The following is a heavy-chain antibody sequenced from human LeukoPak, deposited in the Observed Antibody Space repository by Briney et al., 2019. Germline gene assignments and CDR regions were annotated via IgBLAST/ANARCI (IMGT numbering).Heavy chain of an antibody. Sequence: PSETLSLTCTVSGGSISSGDYYWSWIRQPPGKGLEWVGRIYTNGRTKYNPSLNSRVSLSVDTSKNQLSLRLASVTAADTAVFYCVRDKRGWLQEKNYYYYVDVWGKGTTVTVSS. CDR2: IYTNGRT. J-gene: IGHJ6*03. V-gene: IGHV4-61*02. CDR3: VRDKRGWLQEKNYYYYVDV. CDR1: GGSISSGDYY. D-gene: IGHD5-24*01.